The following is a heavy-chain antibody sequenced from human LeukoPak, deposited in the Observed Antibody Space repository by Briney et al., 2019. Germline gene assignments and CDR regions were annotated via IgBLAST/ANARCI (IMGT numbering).Heavy chain of an antibody. J-gene: IGHJ4*02. V-gene: IGHV4-34*01. Sequence: PSETLSLTCAVYGGSFSGYYWSWIRQPPWKGLEWIGEINHSGSTNYNPSLKSRVTISVDTSKNQSSLKLSSVTAADTAVYYCARGSHRNSYGPIFDYWGQGTLVTVSS. D-gene: IGHD5-18*01. CDR1: GGSFSGYY. CDR2: INHSGST. CDR3: ARGSHRNSYGPIFDY.